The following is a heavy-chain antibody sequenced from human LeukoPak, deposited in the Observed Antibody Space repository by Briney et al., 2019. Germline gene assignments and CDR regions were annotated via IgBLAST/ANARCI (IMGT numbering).Heavy chain of an antibody. Sequence: GGSLRLSCAASGFTFSTYWMHWVRQAPGKGLVWVSRINTDGSNTNYADSVRGRFTISRDNAKNTLYLQMNSLRAEDTAVYYCAKDADYDYVWGSSYFDYWGQGTLVTVSS. CDR1: GFTFSTYW. CDR3: AKDADYDYVWGSSYFDY. D-gene: IGHD3-16*01. V-gene: IGHV3-74*01. J-gene: IGHJ4*02. CDR2: INTDGSNT.